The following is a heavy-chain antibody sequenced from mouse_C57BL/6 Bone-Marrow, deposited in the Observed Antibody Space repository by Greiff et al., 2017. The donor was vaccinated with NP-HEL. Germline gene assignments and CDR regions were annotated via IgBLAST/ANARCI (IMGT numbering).Heavy chain of an antibody. D-gene: IGHD1-1*01. CDR3: AREAFWYYGSGRYFDV. Sequence: QVQLKQSGAELARPGASVKLSCKASGYTFTSYGISWVKQRTGQGLEWIGEIYPRSGNNYYNEKFKGKGTLTADKSSSTAYMELRSLTSEDSAVYFCAREAFWYYGSGRYFDVWGTGTTVTVSS. V-gene: IGHV1-81*01. CDR2: IYPRSGNN. J-gene: IGHJ1*03. CDR1: GYTFTSYG.